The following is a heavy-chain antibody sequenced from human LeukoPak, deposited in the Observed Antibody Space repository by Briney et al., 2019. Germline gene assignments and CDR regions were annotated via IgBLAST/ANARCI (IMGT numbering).Heavy chain of an antibody. V-gene: IGHV6-1*01. CDR2: TYYRSKWYN. Sequence: SQALSLTCAISGDSVSSNSAAWNWIRQSPSRGLEWLGRTYYRSKWYNDYAVSVKSRITINPDTSKNQFSLQLNSVTPEDTAVYYCARDLSLGFGDHVGRMDVWGQGTTVTVSS. CDR3: ARDLSLGFGDHVGRMDV. D-gene: IGHD3-10*01. J-gene: IGHJ6*02. CDR1: GDSVSSNSAA.